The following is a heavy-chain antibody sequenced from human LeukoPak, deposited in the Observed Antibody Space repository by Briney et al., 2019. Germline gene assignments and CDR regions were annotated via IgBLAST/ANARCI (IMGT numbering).Heavy chain of an antibody. J-gene: IGHJ4*02. CDR2: IYYSGST. V-gene: IGHV4-59*01. CDR1: GGSISSYY. CDR3: ARSPMVRGVTPTYYFDY. D-gene: IGHD3-10*01. Sequence: SETLSLTCTVSGGSISSYYWSWIRQPPGKGLEWIGYIYYSGSTNYNPSLKSRVTISVDTSKNQFSLKLSSVTAADTAVYYCARSPMVRGVTPTYYFDYWGQGTLVTVSS.